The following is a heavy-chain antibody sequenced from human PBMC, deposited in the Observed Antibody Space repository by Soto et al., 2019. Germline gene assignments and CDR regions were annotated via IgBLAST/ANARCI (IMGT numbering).Heavy chain of an antibody. CDR2: ISYDGSNK. D-gene: IGHD3-3*01. CDR1: GFTFSSYG. J-gene: IGHJ6*02. CDR3: AKDRGSTIFGGMDV. Sequence: GGSLRLSXAASGFTFSSYGMHWVRQAPGKGLEWVAVISYDGSNKYYADSVKGRFTISRDNSKNTLYLQMNSLRAEDTAVYYCAKDRGSTIFGGMDVWGQGTTVTVSS. V-gene: IGHV3-30*18.